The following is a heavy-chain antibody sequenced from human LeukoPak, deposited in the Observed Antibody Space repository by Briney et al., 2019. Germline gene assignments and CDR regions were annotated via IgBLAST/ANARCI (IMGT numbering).Heavy chain of an antibody. CDR3: ARGYYDSSGYLFDY. Sequence: YAQKFQGRVTMARDTSISTAYMELSRVRSDDTAVYYCARGYYDSSGYLFDYWGQGTLVTVSS. V-gene: IGHV1-2*02. D-gene: IGHD3-22*01. J-gene: IGHJ4*02.